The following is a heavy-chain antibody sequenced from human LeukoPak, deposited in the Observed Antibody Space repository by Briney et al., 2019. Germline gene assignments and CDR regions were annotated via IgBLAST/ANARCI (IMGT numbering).Heavy chain of an antibody. D-gene: IGHD3-3*01. Sequence: ASVKVSCKASGYTFTSYDINWVRQATGQGLEWMGWMNPNSGNTGYAQKFQGRVTITRNTSISTAYMELSSLRSEDTAVYYCARGGLGCDFWSGYYKARFDPWGQGTLVTVSS. V-gene: IGHV1-8*03. J-gene: IGHJ5*02. CDR3: ARGGLGCDFWSGYYKARFDP. CDR2: MNPNSGNT. CDR1: GYTFTSYD.